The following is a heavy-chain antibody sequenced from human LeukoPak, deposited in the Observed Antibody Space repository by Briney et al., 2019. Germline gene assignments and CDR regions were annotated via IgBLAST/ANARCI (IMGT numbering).Heavy chain of an antibody. D-gene: IGHD3-16*02. J-gene: IGHJ6*03. Sequence: SVKVSCKASGYTFTSYGISWVRQAPGQGLEWMGGIAPIFGTPNYAQNFQGRVTITTDESTSTAYMELSSLRSDDTAVYYCASHFRSNHYYFYYMDVWGTGTTVTVSS. CDR3: ASHFRSNHYYFYYMDV. CDR1: GYTFTSYG. V-gene: IGHV1-69*05. CDR2: IAPIFGTP.